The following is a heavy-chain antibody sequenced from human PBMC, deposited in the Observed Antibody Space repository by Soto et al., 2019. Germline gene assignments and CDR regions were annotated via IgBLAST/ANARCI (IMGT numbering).Heavy chain of an antibody. CDR2: VKNKDNNYNT. CDR1: GFTFSDHY. V-gene: IGHV3-72*01. Sequence: EVQLVESGGGLVQPGGSLRLSCAASGFTFSDHYMDWVRQAPGKGLEWIVRVKNKDNNYNTDYAASVKGRFTISRDDSTNSLFLQMNSLKAEDTALYYCTRVRLGATTRYFDYWGRGTLVSVSS. J-gene: IGHJ4*02. D-gene: IGHD1-26*01. CDR3: TRVRLGATTRYFDY.